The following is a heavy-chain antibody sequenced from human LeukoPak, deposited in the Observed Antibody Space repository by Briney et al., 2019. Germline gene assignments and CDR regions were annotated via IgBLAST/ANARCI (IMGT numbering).Heavy chain of an antibody. V-gene: IGHV4-39*01. CDR3: ARSTTHYYYYYMDV. CDR2: IYYSGST. J-gene: IGHJ6*03. D-gene: IGHD5/OR15-5a*01. CDR1: GGSISSSSYY. Sequence: SETLSLTCTVSGGSISSSSYYWGWIRQPPGKGLEWIGSIYYSGSTYYNPSLKSRVTISVDTSKNQFSLKLSSVTAADTAIYYCARSTTHYYYYYMDVWGKGTTVTVSS.